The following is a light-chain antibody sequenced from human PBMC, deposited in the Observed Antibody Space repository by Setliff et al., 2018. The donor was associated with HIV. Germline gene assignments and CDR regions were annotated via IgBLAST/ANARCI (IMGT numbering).Light chain of an antibody. CDR1: GSDVGRYNY. CDR3: SSYTSISTVV. J-gene: IGLJ2*01. Sequence: QSVLTQPASVSGSPGQSITISCTRTGSDVGRYNYVSWYQHHPGKAPKLMIYEVSNRPSGVSNRFSGSKSGNTASLTISGLQADDEADYYCSSYTSISTVVFGGGTKVTVL. V-gene: IGLV2-14*01. CDR2: EVS.